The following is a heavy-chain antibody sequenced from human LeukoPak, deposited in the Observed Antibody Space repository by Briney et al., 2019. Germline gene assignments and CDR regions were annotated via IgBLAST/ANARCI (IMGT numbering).Heavy chain of an antibody. D-gene: IGHD6-13*01. CDR3: ARESSSWGGFDY. CDR2: IYYSGST. Sequence: SETLSLTCTVSGGSISGYYWSWIRQPPGKGLEWIGYIYYSGSTNYNPSLKSRVTISVDTSKNQFSLKLSSVTAADTAVYYCARESSSWGGFDYWGQGTLVTVSS. J-gene: IGHJ4*02. V-gene: IGHV4-59*01. CDR1: GGSISGYY.